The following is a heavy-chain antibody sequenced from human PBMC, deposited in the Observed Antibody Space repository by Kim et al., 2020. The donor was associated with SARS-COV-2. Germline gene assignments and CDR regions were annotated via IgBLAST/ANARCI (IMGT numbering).Heavy chain of an antibody. V-gene: IGHV1-18*01. CDR3: ARDELVPAANPSGYYYYGMDV. Sequence: ASVKVSCKASGYTFTSYGISWVRQAPGQGLEWMGWISAYNGNTNYAQKLQGRVTMTTYTSTSTAYMELRSLRSDDTAVYYCARDELVPAANPSGYYYYGMDVWGQGTTVTVSS. D-gene: IGHD2-2*01. CDR1: GYTFTSYG. J-gene: IGHJ6*02. CDR2: ISAYNGNT.